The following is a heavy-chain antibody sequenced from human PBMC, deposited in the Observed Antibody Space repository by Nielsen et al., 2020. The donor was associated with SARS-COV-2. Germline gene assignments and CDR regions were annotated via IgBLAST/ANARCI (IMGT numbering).Heavy chain of an antibody. CDR1: GGTFSRYA. D-gene: IGHD5-12*01. CDR3: ARGGIVATIGGNFDS. Sequence: SVKVSCKASGGTFSRYAISWVRQAPGQGLEWMGGIFPIFGTANYAQKFQGRITITADESTSTAYMEMSSLRSEDSAVYYCARGGIVATIGGNFDSWGQGTLVSVSS. CDR2: IFPIFGTA. V-gene: IGHV1-69*13. J-gene: IGHJ4*02.